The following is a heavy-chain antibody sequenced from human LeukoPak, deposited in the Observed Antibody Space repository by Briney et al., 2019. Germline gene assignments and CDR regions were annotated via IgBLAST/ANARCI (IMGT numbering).Heavy chain of an antibody. V-gene: IGHV5-51*01. CDR2: IYPGDSDT. CDR3: ARHPPFDYGDYQYNAFDI. D-gene: IGHD4-17*01. Sequence: GESLKISCKGSGYSFTSYWIGWVRQMPGKGLEWMGIIYPGDSDTRYSLSFQGQVTISADKSISTAYLQWSSLKASDTAMYYCARHPPFDYGDYQYNAFDIWGQGTMVTVSS. CDR1: GYSFTSYW. J-gene: IGHJ3*02.